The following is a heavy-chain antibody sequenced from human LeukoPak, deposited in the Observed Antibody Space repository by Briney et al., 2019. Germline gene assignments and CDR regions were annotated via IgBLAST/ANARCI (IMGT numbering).Heavy chain of an antibody. CDR1: GNCW. D-gene: IGHD2-2*01. CDR3: VSFYETY. Sequence: GGSLRLSCAASGNCWMHWVRQAPGKGLVWVSHINGDGSWTTYADSVKGRFTISKDNAKNTVYLQMNNLRAEDTAVYYCVSFYETYWGRGTLVTVSS. V-gene: IGHV3-74*01. CDR2: INGDGSWT. J-gene: IGHJ4*02.